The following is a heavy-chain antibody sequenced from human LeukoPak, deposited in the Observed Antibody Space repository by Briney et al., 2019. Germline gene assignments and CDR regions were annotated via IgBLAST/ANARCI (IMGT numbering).Heavy chain of an antibody. V-gene: IGHV3-21*01. CDR1: GFTFSSYS. D-gene: IGHD5-12*01. CDR2: ISSSSSYR. Sequence: GGSLRLSCAASGFTFSSYSMDWVRQAPGKGLEWVSSISSSSSYRYSADSVKSRFTISRDKTKNTLYLQMNSLRAEDTAVYYTARSGYSGYDSSPPFYYWGEGTLVTVSS. J-gene: IGHJ4*02. CDR3: ARSGYSGYDSSPPFYY.